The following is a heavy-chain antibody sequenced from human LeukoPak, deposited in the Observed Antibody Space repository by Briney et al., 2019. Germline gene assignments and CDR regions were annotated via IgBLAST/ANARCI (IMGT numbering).Heavy chain of an antibody. J-gene: IGHJ4*02. Sequence: GWSLRLSCAASGFTFSSHSMSWVRQPPGEGLEWVAAISPTGDSTTYRDSVKGQFTISRDNSRNRLYLQMNTLTVEDTAIYYSARRLLTGGVKDFFDFWGPGALVTASS. D-gene: IGHD2-8*01. CDR3: ARRLLTGGVKDFFDF. V-gene: IGHV3-23*01. CDR1: GFTFSSHS. CDR2: ISPTGDST.